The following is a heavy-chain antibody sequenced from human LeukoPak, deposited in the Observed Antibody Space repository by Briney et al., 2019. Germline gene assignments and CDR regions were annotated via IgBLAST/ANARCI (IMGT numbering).Heavy chain of an antibody. CDR1: GFPFSDFY. CDR2: NSGSGTNM. Sequence: GGSLRLSCTASGFPFSDFYMAWIRQAAGKGVEWVSDNSGSGTNMYYADSGKGRFPISRDNAKISVFLQMNSLRAEDTALYFCTRERFRGIYSPWGQGTLVSVSS. J-gene: IGHJ5*02. CDR3: TRERFRGIYSP. D-gene: IGHD1-26*01. V-gene: IGHV3-11*01.